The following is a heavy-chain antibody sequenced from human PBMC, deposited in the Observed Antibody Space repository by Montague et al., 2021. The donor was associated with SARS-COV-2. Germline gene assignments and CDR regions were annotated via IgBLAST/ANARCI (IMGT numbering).Heavy chain of an antibody. D-gene: IGHD1-7*01. V-gene: IGHV4-39*01. CDR3: AVELNYFFDY. J-gene: IGHJ4*02. CDR2: IYHNGKT. Sequence: SETLSLTCNVSGDSITNTRYFWGWIRQPPGKPLEWIGSIYHNGKTYYNPSLERRALLSIDTSKNQFSLRLSSVIASDTAVYYCAVELNYFFDYWGQGFLVSVSS. CDR1: GDSITNTRYF.